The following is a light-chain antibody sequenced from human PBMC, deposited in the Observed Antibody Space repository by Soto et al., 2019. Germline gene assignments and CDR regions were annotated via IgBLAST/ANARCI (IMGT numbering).Light chain of an antibody. CDR1: SSNIGTNY. J-gene: IGLJ2*01. V-gene: IGLV1-47*02. Sequence: QSVLTQPPSASGTPGQRVTISCSGSSSNIGTNYVYWYQQLPGAAPSLLIYSNNQRPSGVPDRFSGSKSGTSASLAITGLRSEDEADYYCAAWDDSLSGPLFGGGTQLTVL. CDR2: SNN. CDR3: AAWDDSLSGPL.